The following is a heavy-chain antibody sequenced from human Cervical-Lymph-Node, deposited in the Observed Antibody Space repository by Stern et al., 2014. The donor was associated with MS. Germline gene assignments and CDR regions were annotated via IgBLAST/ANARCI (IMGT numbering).Heavy chain of an antibody. Sequence: VQLVESGPGLVQPSETLSLTCTASGGSISNYYWSWIRQPPGKGLEWIGYIYYIGTTNYNPSLKSRVTISVDTSKNQFSLRLSSVSVADTAVYYCARHGDTSFVYWGQGTLVTISS. CDR1: GGSISNYY. V-gene: IGHV4-59*08. D-gene: IGHD2-21*02. CDR3: ARHGDTSFVY. CDR2: IYYIGTT. J-gene: IGHJ4*02.